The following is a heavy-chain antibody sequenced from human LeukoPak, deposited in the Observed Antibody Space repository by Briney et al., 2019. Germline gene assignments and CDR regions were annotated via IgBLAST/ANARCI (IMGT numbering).Heavy chain of an antibody. J-gene: IGHJ4*02. Sequence: PGGSLRLSCAASGFTFSGSTMHWVRQASGKGLEWVGRIRSKPNNYATAYAASVKGGFTISRDDSKNTAYLQMNSLKTGDTAVYYCTLFYDSSGYYPFDYWGQGTLVTVSS. CDR3: TLFYDSSGYYPFDY. CDR1: GFTFSGST. D-gene: IGHD3-22*01. V-gene: IGHV3-73*01. CDR2: IRSKPNNYAT.